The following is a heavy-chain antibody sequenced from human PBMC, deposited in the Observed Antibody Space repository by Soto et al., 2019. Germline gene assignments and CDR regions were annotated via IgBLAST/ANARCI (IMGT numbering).Heavy chain of an antibody. CDR2: ISSSSSYI. CDR1: GFTFSSYS. CDR3: ARDYDFWSGYYKVDAFDI. Sequence: LSLTCAASGFTFSSYSMNWVRQAPGKGLEWVSSISSSSSYIYYADSVKGRFTISRDNAKNSLYLQMNSLRAEDTAVYYCARDYDFWSGYYKVDAFDIWGQGTMVTVSS. D-gene: IGHD3-3*01. V-gene: IGHV3-21*01. J-gene: IGHJ3*02.